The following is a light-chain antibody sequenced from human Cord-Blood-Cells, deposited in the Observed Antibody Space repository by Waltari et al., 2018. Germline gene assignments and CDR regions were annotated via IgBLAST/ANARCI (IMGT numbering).Light chain of an antibody. CDR3: CSYAGSSTSYV. CDR2: EGS. Sequence: QSALTQPASVSGSPGQSITISCTGTSSDVGSYNLVSWYQHHPGKAPKLIIYEGSKRPSGVSNRFSGSTSGDTASLTISGLQAEDEADYYCCSYAGSSTSYVFGTGTKVTVL. V-gene: IGLV2-23*01. CDR1: SSDVGSYNL. J-gene: IGLJ1*01.